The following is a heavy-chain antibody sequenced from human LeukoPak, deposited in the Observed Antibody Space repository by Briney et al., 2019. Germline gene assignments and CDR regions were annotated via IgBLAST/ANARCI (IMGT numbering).Heavy chain of an antibody. J-gene: IGHJ3*02. V-gene: IGHV1-18*01. Sequence: ASVNVSSTASGYTFTSYGISWVRQAPGQGLEWMGWISADNGNTNYAQKLQGRVTMTTDTSTSTAYMELRSLRSDDTAVYYCARGITPDLDWYNDAFDIWGQGTMVTVSS. CDR1: GYTFTSYG. CDR3: ARGITPDLDWYNDAFDI. D-gene: IGHD3/OR15-3a*01. CDR2: ISADNGNT.